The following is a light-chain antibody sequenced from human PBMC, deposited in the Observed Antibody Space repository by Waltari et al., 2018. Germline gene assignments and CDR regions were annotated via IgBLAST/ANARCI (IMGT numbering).Light chain of an antibody. CDR2: EVS. Sequence: QSALTQPPSVSGSPGQSVTISCTGTRSDVGSYNRVSWHRQPPAAAPKVLIYEVSNRPSGVPDRFSGSKSGNVASLTISGLQAEDEADYYCSSFTSSNTWVFGGGTKLTVL. CDR3: SSFTSSNTWV. CDR1: RSDVGSYNR. J-gene: IGLJ3*02. V-gene: IGLV2-18*02.